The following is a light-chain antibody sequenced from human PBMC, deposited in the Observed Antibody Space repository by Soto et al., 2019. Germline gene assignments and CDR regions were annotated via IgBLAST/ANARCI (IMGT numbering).Light chain of an antibody. Sequence: MTQSPATLPVSPGARVPITCRARQSVSSSLAWYPQHPGQAPRLMIYDASTMATGITARFRVGGSGTELTLTISSLRPEDFAVDYCHHYKNWPLTFGQGTKVDIK. CDR3: HHYKNWPLT. CDR2: DAS. V-gene: IGKV3-15*01. J-gene: IGKJ1*01. CDR1: QSVSSS.